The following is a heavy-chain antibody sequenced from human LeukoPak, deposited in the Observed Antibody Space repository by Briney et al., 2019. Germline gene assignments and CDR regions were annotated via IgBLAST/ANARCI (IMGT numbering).Heavy chain of an antibody. Sequence: SETLSLTCTVSGGSISNYYWSWIRQSPGKGLEWIGYIFFSGSSNYNPSLKSRVTISVDTSKNQFSLKLSSVTAADTAVYYCARGGTTHDYWGQGTLVTVSS. D-gene: IGHD1-26*01. CDR3: ARGGTTHDY. V-gene: IGHV4-59*01. J-gene: IGHJ4*02. CDR2: IFFSGSS. CDR1: GGSISNYY.